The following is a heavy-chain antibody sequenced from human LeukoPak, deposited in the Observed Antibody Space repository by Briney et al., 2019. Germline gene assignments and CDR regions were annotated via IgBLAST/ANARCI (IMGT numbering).Heavy chain of an antibody. D-gene: IGHD3-3*01. CDR3: ASAYYDFWSGYFPI. Sequence: SETLSLTCTVSGGSISSYYWSWIRQPAGKGLEWIWRIYTSGSTNYNPSLKSRVTMSVDTSKNQFSLKLSSVTAADTAVYYCASAYYDFWSGYFPIWGQGTMVTVSS. CDR1: GGSISSYY. J-gene: IGHJ3*02. CDR2: IYTSGST. V-gene: IGHV4-4*07.